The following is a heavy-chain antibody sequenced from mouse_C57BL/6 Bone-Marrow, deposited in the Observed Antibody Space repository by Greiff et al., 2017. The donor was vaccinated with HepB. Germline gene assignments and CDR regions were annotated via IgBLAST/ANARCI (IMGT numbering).Heavy chain of an antibody. V-gene: IGHV1-62-2*01. J-gene: IGHJ2*01. CDR3: ARHEGDYYGSSYQDLGY. CDR2: FYPGSGSI. D-gene: IGHD1-1*01. Sequence: QVQLQQSGAELVKPGASVKLSCKASGYTFTEYTIHWVKQRSGQGLEWIGWFYPGSGSIKYNEKFKDKATLTADKSSSTVYMELSRLTSEDSAVYFCARHEGDYYGSSYQDLGYWGQGTTLTVSS. CDR1: GYTFTEYT.